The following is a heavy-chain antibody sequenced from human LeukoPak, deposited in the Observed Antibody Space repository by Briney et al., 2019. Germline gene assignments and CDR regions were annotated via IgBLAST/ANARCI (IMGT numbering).Heavy chain of an antibody. CDR2: ICYSGST. Sequence: PSETLSLTCTVSGGSISSSSYYWGWIRQPPGKGLEWIGSICYSGSTYYNPSLKSRVTISVDTSKNQFSLKLSSVTAADTAVYYCARRRGSGWYYFDYWGQGTLVTVSS. CDR1: GGSISSSSYY. D-gene: IGHD6-19*01. CDR3: ARRRGSGWYYFDY. J-gene: IGHJ4*02. V-gene: IGHV4-39*01.